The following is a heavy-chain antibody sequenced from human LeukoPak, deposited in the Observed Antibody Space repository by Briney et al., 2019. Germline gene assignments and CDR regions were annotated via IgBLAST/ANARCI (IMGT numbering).Heavy chain of an antibody. CDR3: ARDQGEWLLDY. Sequence: VASVKVSCKASGYTFIGYYMHWVRQAPGQGLEWMGWINPNSDGTNYAQKFQGRVTMIRDTSISTAYMELSRLRSDDTAVYYCARDQGEWLLDYWGQGTLVTVSS. CDR2: INPNSDGT. CDR1: GYTFIGYY. D-gene: IGHD3-3*01. J-gene: IGHJ4*02. V-gene: IGHV1-2*02.